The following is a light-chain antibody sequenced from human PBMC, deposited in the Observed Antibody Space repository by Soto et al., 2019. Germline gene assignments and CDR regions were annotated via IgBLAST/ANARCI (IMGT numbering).Light chain of an antibody. V-gene: IGKV3-20*01. Sequence: EIVLTPSPPPLSLSPGERATLSCRASQSVSSSYLAWYQQKPGQAPRLLIYGASSRATGIPDRFSGSGSGTDFTLTISRLEPEDFAVYYCQQYGSSPRTFGQGTKVDIK. CDR1: QSVSSSY. CDR2: GAS. CDR3: QQYGSSPRT. J-gene: IGKJ1*01.